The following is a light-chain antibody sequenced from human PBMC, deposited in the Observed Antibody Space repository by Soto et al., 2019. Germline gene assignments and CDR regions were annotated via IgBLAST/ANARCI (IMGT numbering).Light chain of an antibody. Sequence: DIQMTQSPSTLSASIGDRVTITCRASQTINNWLAWYQQKPGKAPNPLIYHASNLETGVPSRFSGSAFGTEFTLTISSLQPDDFATYYCQHYNSYPWTFGQGTKV. V-gene: IGKV1-5*01. CDR2: HAS. CDR1: QTINNW. CDR3: QHYNSYPWT. J-gene: IGKJ1*01.